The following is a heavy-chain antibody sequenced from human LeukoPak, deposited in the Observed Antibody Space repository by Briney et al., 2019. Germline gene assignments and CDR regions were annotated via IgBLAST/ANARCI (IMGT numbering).Heavy chain of an antibody. CDR3: ARELLSSYYYYYMDV. CDR1: GYTFTSYY. V-gene: IGHV1-18*04. J-gene: IGHJ6*03. CDR2: ISAYNGNT. Sequence: ASVKVSCKASGYTFTSYYMHWVRQAPGQGLEWMGWISAYNGNTNYAQKLQGRVTMTTDTSTSTAYMELRSLRSDDTAVYYCARELLSSYYYYYMDVWGKGTTVTISS. D-gene: IGHD1-26*01.